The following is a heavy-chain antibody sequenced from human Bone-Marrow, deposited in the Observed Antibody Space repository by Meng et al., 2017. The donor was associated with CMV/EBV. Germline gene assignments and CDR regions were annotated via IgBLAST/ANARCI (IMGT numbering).Heavy chain of an antibody. CDR2: ISYDGSNK. V-gene: IGHV3-30*04. J-gene: IGHJ6*02. CDR3: AKDGPEGGGPGYYYYGMDV. D-gene: IGHD6-25*01. CDR1: GFTFSSYA. Sequence: GGSLRLSCAASGFTFSSYAMHWVRQAPGKGLEWVAVISYDGSNKYYTDSVKGRFTISRDNSKNTLYLQMNSLRAEDTAVYYCAKDGPEGGGPGYYYYGMDVWGQGTTVTVSS.